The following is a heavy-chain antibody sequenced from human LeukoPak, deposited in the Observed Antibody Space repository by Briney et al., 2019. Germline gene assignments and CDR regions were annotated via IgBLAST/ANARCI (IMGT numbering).Heavy chain of an antibody. V-gene: IGHV3-48*03. D-gene: IGHD2-15*01. CDR3: ARGPSSGIGIDY. CDR1: GFTFSGYE. CDR2: ISGSGSTI. J-gene: IGHJ4*02. Sequence: GGSLRLSCAASGFTFSGYEMNWVRQAPGKGPEWVSYISGSGSTIYYADSVKGRFTISRDNPKNSLFLQMNSLRAEDTAVYYCARGPSSGIGIDYWGQGTLVTVSS.